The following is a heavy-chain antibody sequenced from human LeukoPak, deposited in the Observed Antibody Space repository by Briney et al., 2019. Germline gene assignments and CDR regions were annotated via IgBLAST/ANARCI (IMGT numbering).Heavy chain of an antibody. J-gene: IGHJ4*02. CDR1: GGSISSYY. CDR2: IYYSGST. D-gene: IGHD5-18*01. CDR3: ATSRIQLWPSYFDY. Sequence: SETLSLTCTVPGGSISSYYWSWIRQPPGKGLEWIGYIYYSGSTNYNPSLKSRVTISVDTSKNQFSLKLSSVTAADTAVYYCATSRIQLWPSYFDYWGQGTLVTVSS. V-gene: IGHV4-59*01.